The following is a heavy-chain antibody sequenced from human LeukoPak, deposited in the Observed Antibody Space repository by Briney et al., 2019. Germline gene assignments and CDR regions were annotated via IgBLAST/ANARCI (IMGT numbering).Heavy chain of an antibody. CDR3: ARDSAQLARSHWYFDL. D-gene: IGHD6-13*01. Sequence: PSETLSLTCTVSGDSISRYYWSWIRQPPGKGLEWIGYAYYSGSTNYNPSLKSRVTISVDTSKNQFSLKLSSVTAADTAVYYCARDSAQLARSHWYFDLWGRGTLVTVSS. CDR1: GDSISRYY. J-gene: IGHJ2*01. CDR2: AYYSGST. V-gene: IGHV4-59*12.